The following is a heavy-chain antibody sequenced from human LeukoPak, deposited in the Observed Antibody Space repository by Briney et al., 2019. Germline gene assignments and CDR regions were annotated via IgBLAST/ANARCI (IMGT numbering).Heavy chain of an antibody. J-gene: IGHJ4*02. CDR1: GGTFSSYA. CDR2: IIPIFVTA. CDR3: ARGGVGYSYGEFDY. D-gene: IGHD5-18*01. V-gene: IGHV1-69*05. Sequence: SVKVSCKASGGTFSSYAISWVRQAPGQGLEWMGGIIPIFVTANYAQKFQGRVTITTDESTSTAYMELSSLRSEDTAVYYCARGGVGYSYGEFDYWGQGTLVTVSS.